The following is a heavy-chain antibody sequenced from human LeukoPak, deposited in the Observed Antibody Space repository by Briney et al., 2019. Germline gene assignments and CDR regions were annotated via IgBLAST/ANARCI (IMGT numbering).Heavy chain of an antibody. D-gene: IGHD5-18*01. CDR3: ARDAGYGYDRFDY. CDR1: GFTFSRYD. CDR2: TSDDGKKK. Sequence: PGGSLRLSCVASGFTFSRYDVHWVRQAPGKGLEWVAVTSDDGKKKIYADSVKGRFTISRDNSKNTLYLQMSSLRAEDTALYYCARDAGYGYDRFDYWGQGTQVTVSS. J-gene: IGHJ4*02. V-gene: IGHV3-30*04.